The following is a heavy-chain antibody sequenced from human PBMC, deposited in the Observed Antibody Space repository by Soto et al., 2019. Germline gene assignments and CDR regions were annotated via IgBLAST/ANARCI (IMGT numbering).Heavy chain of an antibody. Sequence: QVQLVESGGGVVQPGRSLRLSCAASGFTFSNYGMHWVRQAPGKGLEWVAVISYDGSNKYYADSVKGRFTISRDNSKNTLYLQMNSLRAEDTAVFYCAKDPKGPLTTHYFDYWGQGTLVTVSS. CDR2: ISYDGSNK. CDR1: GFTFSNYG. V-gene: IGHV3-30*18. J-gene: IGHJ4*02. D-gene: IGHD4-4*01. CDR3: AKDPKGPLTTHYFDY.